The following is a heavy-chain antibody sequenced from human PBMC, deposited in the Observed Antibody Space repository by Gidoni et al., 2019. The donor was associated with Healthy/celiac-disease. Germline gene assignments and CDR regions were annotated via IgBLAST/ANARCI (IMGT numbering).Heavy chain of an antibody. V-gene: IGHV5-51*01. Sequence: EVQLVQSRAEVNQPGESLKLSCKGSAYSFTIYWTGWVSPLPGKGLEWMGIIYPGDSDTRYRPSFQGQVTISADKSISTAYLQWNRLKASDTAMYYCARVVPAAADYYYYGMDVWGQGTTVTVSS. CDR2: IYPGDSDT. J-gene: IGHJ6*02. CDR1: AYSFTIYW. D-gene: IGHD2-2*01. CDR3: ARVVPAAADYYYYGMDV.